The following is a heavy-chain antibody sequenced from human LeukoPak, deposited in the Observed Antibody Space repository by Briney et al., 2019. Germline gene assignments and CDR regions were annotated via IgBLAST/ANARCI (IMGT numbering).Heavy chain of an antibody. CDR3: ARDLRSSSWYYFDY. Sequence: GGSLRLSCAASRFAFHNYAMTWIRQAPERGLEWVSSISVDGGDIKYTDSAKGRFTISRDNSKGTLYLQMNSLRAEDTAVYYCARDLRSSSWYYFDYWGQGTLVTVSS. V-gene: IGHV3-23*01. D-gene: IGHD6-13*01. J-gene: IGHJ4*02. CDR2: ISVDGGDI. CDR1: RFAFHNYA.